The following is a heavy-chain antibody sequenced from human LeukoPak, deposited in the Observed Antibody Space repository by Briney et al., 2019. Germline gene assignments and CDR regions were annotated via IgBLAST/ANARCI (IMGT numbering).Heavy chain of an antibody. V-gene: IGHV4-59*12. D-gene: IGHD4-23*01. CDR2: IYYSGST. CDR1: GGSISSYY. J-gene: IGHJ3*02. Sequence: PSETLSLTCTVSGGSISSYYWSRIRQPPGKGLEWIGYIYYSGSTNYNPSLKSRVTISVDTSKNQFSLKLSSVTAADTAVYYCAREPYGGNSGDAFDIWGQGTMVTVSS. CDR3: AREPYGGNSGDAFDI.